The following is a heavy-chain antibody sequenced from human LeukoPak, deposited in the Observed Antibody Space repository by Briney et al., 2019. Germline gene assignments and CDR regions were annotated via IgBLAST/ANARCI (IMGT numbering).Heavy chain of an antibody. Sequence: ASVKVSCKASGYTFTGYYMHWVRQAPGQGLEWMGWINPNSGGTDYAQKFQGRVTMTRDTSISTAYMELSRLRSDDTAVYYCARDRRYYDILTGYYGRFDPWGQGTLVTVSS. CDR3: ARDRRYYDILTGYYGRFDP. V-gene: IGHV1-2*02. CDR2: INPNSGGT. D-gene: IGHD3-9*01. J-gene: IGHJ5*02. CDR1: GYTFTGYY.